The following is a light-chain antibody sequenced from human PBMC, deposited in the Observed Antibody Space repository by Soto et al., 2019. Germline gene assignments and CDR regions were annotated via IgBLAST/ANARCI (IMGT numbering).Light chain of an antibody. CDR1: QSVSSN. Sequence: EIVMTQSPATLSVSPGERATLSCRASQSVSSNLAWYRQKPGQAPRLLIYGASTRATGIPARFTGSGSGTEFTLTISSLQSEDFAVYYCQQSYTFGQGTKLEIK. CDR2: GAS. J-gene: IGKJ2*01. V-gene: IGKV3-15*01. CDR3: QQSYT.